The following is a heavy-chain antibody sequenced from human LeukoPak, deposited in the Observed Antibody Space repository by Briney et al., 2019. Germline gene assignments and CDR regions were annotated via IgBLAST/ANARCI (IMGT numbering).Heavy chain of an antibody. V-gene: IGHV4-59*01. D-gene: IGHD3-22*01. CDR2: IYYSGST. CDR1: GGPISSYY. Sequence: SETLSLTCTVSGGPISSYYWSWIRQPPGKGLEWIGYIYYSGSTNYNPSLKSRVTISVDTSKNQFSLKLSSVTAADTAVYYCARYRRAIYDSSGYYSAGYYYGMDVWGQGTTVTVSS. J-gene: IGHJ6*02. CDR3: ARYRRAIYDSSGYYSAGYYYGMDV.